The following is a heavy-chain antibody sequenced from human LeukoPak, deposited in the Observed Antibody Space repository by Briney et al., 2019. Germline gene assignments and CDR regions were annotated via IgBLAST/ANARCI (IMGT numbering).Heavy chain of an antibody. V-gene: IGHV4-4*07. CDR2: IYTSGST. D-gene: IGHD3-10*01. CDR3: ARDGVGALGDYYYYGMDV. J-gene: IGHJ6*02. CDR1: GGSISSYY. Sequence: SETLSLTCTVSGGSISSYYWSWIRQPAGKGLEWIGRIYTSGSTNYNPSLKSRVTMSEDTSKNQFSLKLSSVTAADTAVYYCARDGVGALGDYYYYGMDVWGQGTTVTVSS.